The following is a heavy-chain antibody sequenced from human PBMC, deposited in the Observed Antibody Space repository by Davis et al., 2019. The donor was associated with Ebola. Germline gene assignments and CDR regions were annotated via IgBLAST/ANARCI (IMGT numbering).Heavy chain of an antibody. Sequence: PGGSLRLSCAASGFTFSSYWMSWVRQAPGKGLEWVANIKQDGSEKYYVDSVKGRFTISRDNAKNSLYLQMNSLRAEDTAVYYCARDVPVAGPQRANVDYYYYGMDVWGQGTTVTVSS. CDR1: GFTFSSYW. CDR2: IKQDGSEK. V-gene: IGHV3-7*03. D-gene: IGHD6-19*01. CDR3: ARDVPVAGPQRANVDYYYYGMDV. J-gene: IGHJ6*02.